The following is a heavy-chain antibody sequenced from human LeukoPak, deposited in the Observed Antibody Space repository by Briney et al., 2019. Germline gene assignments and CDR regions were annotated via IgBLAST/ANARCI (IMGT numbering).Heavy chain of an antibody. CDR1: GSTFTDYY. CDR3: AHYDFWSGYYK. D-gene: IGHD3-3*01. CDR2: INPNSGGT. V-gene: IGHV1-2*02. Sequence: ASVKVSCKASGSTFTDYYMHWVRQAPGQGLEWMGWINPNSGGTNYAQKFQGRVTMTRDTSISTAYMELSRLRSDDTAVYYCAHYDFWSGYYKWGQGTLVTVSS. J-gene: IGHJ4*02.